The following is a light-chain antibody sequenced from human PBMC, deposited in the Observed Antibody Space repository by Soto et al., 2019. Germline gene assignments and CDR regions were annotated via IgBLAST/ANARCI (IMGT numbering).Light chain of an antibody. CDR2: LEATGTY. CDR3: ETWDRSILVV. V-gene: IGLV4-60*03. J-gene: IGLJ2*01. Sequence: QPVLTQSSSASASPGSSVKLTCTLSSGHSNNIIAWHQQQPGKAPRYLMKLEATGTYTRGSGVPDRFSGSSSGADRYLTISDLQSEDEADYFCETWDRSILVVFGGGTKLTVL. CDR1: SGHSNNI.